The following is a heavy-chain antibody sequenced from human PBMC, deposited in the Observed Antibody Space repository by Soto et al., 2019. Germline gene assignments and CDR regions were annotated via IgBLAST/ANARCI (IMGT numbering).Heavy chain of an antibody. D-gene: IGHD6-19*01. Sequence: GESLKISCKGSGYSFTSYWIGWVRQMPGKGLEWMGIIYPGDSDTRYSPSFQGQVTISADKSISTAYLQWSSLKASDTAMYYCARGGAIAVAGTSYLDYWGQGTLVTVSS. CDR3: ARGGAIAVAGTSYLDY. J-gene: IGHJ4*02. V-gene: IGHV5-51*01. CDR1: GYSFTSYW. CDR2: IYPGDSDT.